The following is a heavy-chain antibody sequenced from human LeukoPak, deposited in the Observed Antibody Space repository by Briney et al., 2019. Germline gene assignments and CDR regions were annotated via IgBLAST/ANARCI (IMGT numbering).Heavy chain of an antibody. Sequence: PGGSLRLSCAASGFTFSSYWMSWVRQAPGKGLEWVANIKQDGSEKYYVDFVKGRFTISRDNAKNSLYLQMNSLRAEDTAVYYCARDPVPYYYDSSGYYPWGQGTLVTVSS. CDR1: GFTFSSYW. CDR3: ARDPVPYYYDSSGYYP. J-gene: IGHJ5*02. V-gene: IGHV3-7*01. CDR2: IKQDGSEK. D-gene: IGHD3-22*01.